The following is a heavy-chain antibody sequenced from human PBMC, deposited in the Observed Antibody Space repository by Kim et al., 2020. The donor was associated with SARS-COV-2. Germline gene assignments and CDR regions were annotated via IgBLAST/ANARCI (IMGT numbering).Heavy chain of an antibody. Sequence: GGSLRLSCAASGFTFSSYWMHWVRQAPGKGLVWVSRINSDGSSTSYADSVKGRFTISRDNAKNTLYLQMNSLRAEDTAVYYCARDAVRTIFGVVIRPDGMDVWGQGTTVTVSS. J-gene: IGHJ6*02. D-gene: IGHD3-3*01. V-gene: IGHV3-74*01. CDR3: ARDAVRTIFGVVIRPDGMDV. CDR2: INSDGSST. CDR1: GFTFSSYW.